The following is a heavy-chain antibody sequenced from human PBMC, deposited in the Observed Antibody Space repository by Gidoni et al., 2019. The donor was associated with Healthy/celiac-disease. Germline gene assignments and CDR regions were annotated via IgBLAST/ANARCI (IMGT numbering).Heavy chain of an antibody. J-gene: IGHJ6*02. CDR3: AAGFSPYYDFWSGSNGMDV. CDR2: IVVGSGNT. CDR1: GFTFTSSA. D-gene: IGHD3-3*01. V-gene: IGHV1-58*01. Sequence: QMQLVQSGPEVKKPGTSVTVSCKASGFTFTSSAVQWVRQARGQRLEWIGWIVVGSGNTNYAQKFQERVTITRDMSTSTAYMELSSLRSEDTAVYYCAAGFSPYYDFWSGSNGMDVWGQGTTVTVSS.